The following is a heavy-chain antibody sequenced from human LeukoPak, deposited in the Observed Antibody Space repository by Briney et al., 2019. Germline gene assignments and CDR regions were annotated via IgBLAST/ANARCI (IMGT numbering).Heavy chain of an antibody. V-gene: IGHV1-18*04. CDR3: ARTMTTMTTHGELDF. D-gene: IGHD4-17*01. CDR2: ISAYNGNA. CDR1: GYIFTSYY. Sequence: GASVKVSCKASGYIFTSYYMHWVRQAPGQGLEWMGWISAYNGNANNTQKFQGRVTMTTDTSTSTAYMELRSLRSDDTAVYYCARTMTTMTTHGELDFWGQGTLVTVSS. J-gene: IGHJ4*02.